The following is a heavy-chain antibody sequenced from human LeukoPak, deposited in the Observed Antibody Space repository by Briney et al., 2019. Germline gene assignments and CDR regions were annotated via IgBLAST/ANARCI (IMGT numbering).Heavy chain of an antibody. V-gene: IGHV3-21*01. D-gene: IGHD3-10*01. Sequence: TGGSLRLSCAASGFTFSSYAMSWVRQAPGKGLEWVSSISSSSSYIYYADSVKGRFTISRDNAKNSLYLQMNSLRAEDTAVYYCARDYYTIPSYSGGVEDYYGMDVWGQGTTVTVSS. CDR2: ISSSSSYI. J-gene: IGHJ6*02. CDR1: GFTFSSYA. CDR3: ARDYYTIPSYSGGVEDYYGMDV.